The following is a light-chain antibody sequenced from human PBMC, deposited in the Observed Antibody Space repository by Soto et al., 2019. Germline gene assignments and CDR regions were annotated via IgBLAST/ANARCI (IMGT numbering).Light chain of an antibody. V-gene: IGLV2-14*01. J-gene: IGLJ1*01. Sequence: QSVLTQPASVSGSPGQSITISCTGTSSDVGCYNYVAWYQQRPGKAPKLMIYDASTRPSGVSLRFSGSKSGNTASLTISGLQAEDEADYYCSSYTSISTLVFGTGTKVTVL. CDR1: SSDVGCYNY. CDR2: DAS. CDR3: SSYTSISTLV.